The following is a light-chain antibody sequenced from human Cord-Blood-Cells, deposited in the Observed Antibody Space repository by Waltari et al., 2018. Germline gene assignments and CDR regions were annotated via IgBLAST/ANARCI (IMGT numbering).Light chain of an antibody. V-gene: IGLV2-8*01. CDR1: SSHVGGYNY. J-gene: IGLJ3*02. Sequence: QSALTQPPSASGSPGQAVTIPCTGTSSHVGGYNYVSWYQQHPGKAPKLMIYEVSKRPSGVPDRFSGSKSGNTASLTVSGLQAEDEADYYCSSYAGSNNLFGGGTKLTVL. CDR2: EVS. CDR3: SSYAGSNNL.